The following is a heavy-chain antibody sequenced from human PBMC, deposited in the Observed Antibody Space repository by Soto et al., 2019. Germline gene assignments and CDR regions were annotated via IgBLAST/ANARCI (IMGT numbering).Heavy chain of an antibody. CDR1: GGTFSRYT. CDR2: IITRFGTR. CDR3: ARGRGIYNSGRSEXXK. V-gene: IGHV1-69*01. J-gene: IGHJ4*02. D-gene: IGHD3-16*01. Sequence: QVQLVQSGAEVKTPGSSVRVSCKASGGTFSRYTLNWVRQAPGQGLEGMGVIITRFGTRNYAPTLQDRVTIIEDESTNTAYMELNSLMSEDTAXXXXARGRGIYNSGRSEXXKWGQGTXVXXSS.